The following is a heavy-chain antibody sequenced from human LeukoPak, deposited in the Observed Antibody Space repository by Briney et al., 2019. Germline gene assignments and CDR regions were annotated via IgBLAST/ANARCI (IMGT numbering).Heavy chain of an antibody. Sequence: ASVKVSCKASGYTFTSYDINWVRQATGQGLKWMGWMNPNSGNTGYAQKFQGRVTITRNTSISTAYMELSSLRFEDTAVYYCARGWGDYNEPVVYWGQGTLVTVSS. D-gene: IGHD4-17*01. V-gene: IGHV1-8*03. CDR1: GYTFTSYD. CDR3: ARGWGDYNEPVVY. J-gene: IGHJ4*02. CDR2: MNPNSGNT.